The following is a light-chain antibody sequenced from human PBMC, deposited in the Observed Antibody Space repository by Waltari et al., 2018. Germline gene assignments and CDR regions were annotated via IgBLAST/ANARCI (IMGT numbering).Light chain of an antibody. CDR2: EDV. V-gene: IGLV6-57*01. J-gene: IGLJ3*02. CDR3: QSYDSSARWV. CDR1: SGTVTSHS. Sequence: FMLPQPHSVSESPAATVIIPCTRRSGTVTSHSLQRYQHRPGSSPTPVICEDVQRPSGVPDLFACSIDSSANAASRTISGLKTEDEADYYCQSYDSSARWVFGGGTRLTVL.